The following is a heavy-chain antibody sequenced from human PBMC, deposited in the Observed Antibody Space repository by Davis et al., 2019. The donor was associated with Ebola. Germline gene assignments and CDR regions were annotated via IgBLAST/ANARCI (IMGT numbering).Heavy chain of an antibody. Sequence: MPSETLSLTCTVSGGSVSSGSYYWSWIRQPPGKGLEWIGYIYYSGSTNYNPSIKSRVTIPVDPSKNQFSLKLSSVTAAYTAVYYGAREWGWLCMDVWGQGTTVTVSS. J-gene: IGHJ6*02. V-gene: IGHV4-61*01. CDR3: AREWGWLCMDV. CDR2: IYYSGST. D-gene: IGHD5-12*01. CDR1: GGSVSSGSYY.